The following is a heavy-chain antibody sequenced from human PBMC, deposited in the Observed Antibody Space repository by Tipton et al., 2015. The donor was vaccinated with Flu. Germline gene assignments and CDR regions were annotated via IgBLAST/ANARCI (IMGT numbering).Heavy chain of an antibody. CDR1: GGSISSSSYY. V-gene: IGHV4-39*07. CDR3: ARLYYDILTGSYYFDY. Sequence: TLSLTCTVSGGSISSSSYYWGWIRQPPGKGLEWIGSIYYSGSTYYNPSLKSRVTISVDTSKSQFSLKLSSVTAADTAVYYCARLYYDILTGSYYFDYWGQGTLVTVSS. CDR2: IYYSGST. D-gene: IGHD3-9*01. J-gene: IGHJ4*02.